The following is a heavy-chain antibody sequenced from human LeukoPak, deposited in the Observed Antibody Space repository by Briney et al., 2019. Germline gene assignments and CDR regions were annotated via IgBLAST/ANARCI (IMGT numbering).Heavy chain of an antibody. J-gene: IGHJ6*02. CDR3: ARGVTAGVDV. CDR1: GYTFTSYD. Sequence: ASVKVSCKASGYTFTSYDINWVRQATGQGLEWMGWVSPKSGETRYAQKFQGRVTMTRDTSLRTAYMELSSLTSEDTAVYYCARGVTAGVDVWGQGTTVTVSS. CDR2: VSPKSGET. V-gene: IGHV1-8*01.